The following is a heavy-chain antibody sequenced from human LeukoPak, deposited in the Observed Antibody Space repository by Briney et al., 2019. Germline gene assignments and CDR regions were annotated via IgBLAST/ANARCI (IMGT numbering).Heavy chain of an antibody. CDR2: IYGSGST. Sequence: SETLSLSCTVSGGSFSSSYWSWVRQPAGKGLEWIWRIYGSGSTNYNPSFKSRITMSANTYKNNFSLNLSSVTDADTAVYYCARDWMDSSSWFRWYFDLWGRGTLVIVSS. CDR3: ARDWMDSSSWFRWYFDL. D-gene: IGHD6-13*01. J-gene: IGHJ2*01. V-gene: IGHV4-4*07. CDR1: GGSFSSSY.